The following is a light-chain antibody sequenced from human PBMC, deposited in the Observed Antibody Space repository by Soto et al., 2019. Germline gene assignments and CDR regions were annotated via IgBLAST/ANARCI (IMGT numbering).Light chain of an antibody. J-gene: IGKJ1*01. Sequence: DIQLTQSPSILSASVGDRVTITCRASQSIGTWLAWYQQKPGKAPNLLIFQTSNLESGVPSMFSGSGSGTEFTLTISSLQPDDFATYYCQQGNTFSTFGQGTKVETK. CDR1: QSIGTW. V-gene: IGKV1-5*03. CDR3: QQGNTFST. CDR2: QTS.